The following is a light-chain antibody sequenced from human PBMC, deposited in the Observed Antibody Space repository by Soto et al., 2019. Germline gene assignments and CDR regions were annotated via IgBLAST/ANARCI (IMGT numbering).Light chain of an antibody. CDR2: EGN. CDR1: SSDVGSYNL. CDR3: CSYAGVYTLYV. J-gene: IGLJ1*01. V-gene: IGLV2-23*01. Sequence: QSALTQPASVSGSPGQSITISCTGTSSDVGSYNLVSWYQQHPGKVPKLIIYEGNKRPSGVSNRFSGSKSGNTASLTISGLQADDEADYYCCSYAGVYTLYVFGTGTKVTVL.